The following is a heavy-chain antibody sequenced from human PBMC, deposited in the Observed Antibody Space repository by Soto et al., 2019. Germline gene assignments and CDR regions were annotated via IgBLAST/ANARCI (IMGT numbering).Heavy chain of an antibody. CDR3: ASLTAAYYDYIWGSYRTDY. J-gene: IGHJ4*02. D-gene: IGHD3-16*02. Sequence: QLQLQESGPGLVKPSETLFLTCTVSGGSISSSSYYWGWIRQPPGKGLEWIGSIYYSGSTYYNPSLKSRVTISVDTSKNQFSLKLSSVTAADTAVYYCASLTAAYYDYIWGSYRTDYWGQGTLVTVSS. CDR1: GGSISSSSYY. CDR2: IYYSGST. V-gene: IGHV4-39*01.